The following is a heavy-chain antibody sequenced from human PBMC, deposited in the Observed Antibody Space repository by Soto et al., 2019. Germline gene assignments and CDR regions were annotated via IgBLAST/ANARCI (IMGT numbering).Heavy chain of an antibody. CDR3: VRDSRDCAEGGCSMMSDAFAV. CDR2: IDHSGAT. V-gene: IGHV4-4*02. CDR1: PFSVPNNNY. Sequence: QAQLPESGPGLVRPSGTLYLTCPVSPFSVPNNNYWNWGRQSPGKALEWIGEIDHSGATYYNPYPSGGATMSLDKSKNPLSLKLTSANAAATVGYYCVRDSRDCAEGGCSMMSDAFAVWRQGTLLTVSS. D-gene: IGHD2-15*01. J-gene: IGHJ3*01.